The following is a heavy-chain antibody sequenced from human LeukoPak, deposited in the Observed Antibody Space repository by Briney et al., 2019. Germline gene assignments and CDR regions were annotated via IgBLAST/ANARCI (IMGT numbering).Heavy chain of an antibody. CDR3: TRGHPFDH. J-gene: IGHJ5*02. Sequence: SETLSLTCTVSDDSISSYYWNWIRQSPGRGLEWVANIHSSGITYYNPSLKNRVTISIDASKNQFSLRLASVTAADTAVYYCTRGHPFDHWGQGTLVTVSS. V-gene: IGHV4-59*01. CDR2: IHSSGIT. CDR1: DDSISSYY.